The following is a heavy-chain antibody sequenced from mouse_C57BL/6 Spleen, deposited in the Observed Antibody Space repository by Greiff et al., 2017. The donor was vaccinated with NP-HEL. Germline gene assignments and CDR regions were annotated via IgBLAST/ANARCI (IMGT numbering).Heavy chain of an antibody. V-gene: IGHV1-50*01. D-gene: IGHD1-1*01. CDR1: GYTFTSYW. CDR2: IDPSDSYT. CDR3: AGAYLITTVVAGGYFDY. Sequence: VQLQQSGAELVKPGASVKLSCKASGYTFTSYWMQWVKQRPGQGLEWIGEIDPSDSYTNYNQKFKGKATLTLNTSSSTAYLQLSSLTSEDSAVYYGAGAYLITTVVAGGYFDYWGQGTTLTVAS. J-gene: IGHJ2*01.